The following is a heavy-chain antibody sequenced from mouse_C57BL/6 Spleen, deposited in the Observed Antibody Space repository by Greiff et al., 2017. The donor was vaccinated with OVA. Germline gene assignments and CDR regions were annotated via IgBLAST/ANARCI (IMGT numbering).Heavy chain of an antibody. V-gene: IGHV5-16*01. D-gene: IGHD4-1*01. CDR2: INYDGSST. CDR1: GFTFSDYY. Sequence: DVHLVESEGGLVQPGSSMKLSCTASGFTFSDYYMAWVRQVPEKGLEWVANINYDGSSTYYLDSLKSRFIISRDNAKNILYLQMSSLKSEDTATYYCARGNWDVGGYYFDYWGQGTTLTVSS. J-gene: IGHJ2*01. CDR3: ARGNWDVGGYYFDY.